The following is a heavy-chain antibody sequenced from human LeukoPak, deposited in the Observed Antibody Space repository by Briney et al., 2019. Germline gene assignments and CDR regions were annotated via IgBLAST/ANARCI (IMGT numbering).Heavy chain of an antibody. CDR1: GASISSSSYY. D-gene: IGHD2-15*01. Sequence: SETLSLTCTVSGASISSSSYYWGWIRQPPGKGLEWIGSIHYSGGTYDNPSLKSRVTISVDTSKNQFSLKLNSVTAADTAVYYCASGGFDIWGQGTMVTVSS. V-gene: IGHV4-39*01. CDR3: ASGGFDI. CDR2: IHYSGGT. J-gene: IGHJ3*02.